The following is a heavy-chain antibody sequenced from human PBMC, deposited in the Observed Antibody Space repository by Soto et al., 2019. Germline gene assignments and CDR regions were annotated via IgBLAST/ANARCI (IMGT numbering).Heavy chain of an antibody. CDR3: AREGRGKKAGYNGLVSLGY. Sequence: SVKVSCQVSGSRFSNYVISWVRQAPGHGLEWLGRIIPIFNSTKYAQSFQGRVTITADKSTSTASLELSSMRSDDTAVYYCAREGRGKKAGYNGLVSLGYWGQGTLVTVS. V-gene: IGHV1-69*06. CDR1: GSRFSNYV. CDR2: IIPIFNST. J-gene: IGHJ4*02. D-gene: IGHD2-2*02.